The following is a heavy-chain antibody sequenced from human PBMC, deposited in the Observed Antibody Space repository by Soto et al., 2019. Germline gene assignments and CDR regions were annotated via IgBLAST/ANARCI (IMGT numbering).Heavy chain of an antibody. J-gene: IGHJ6*02. CDR3: AREIAAAGMPYYGMDV. CDR1: GFTFSSYD. CDR2: IGTAGDT. V-gene: IGHV3-13*01. Sequence: GGSLRLSCAASGFTFSSYDMHWVRQATGKGLEWVSAIGTAGDTYYPGSVKGRFTISRENAKNSLYLQMNSLRAEDTAVYYCAREIAAAGMPYYGMDVWGQGTTVTVSS. D-gene: IGHD6-13*01.